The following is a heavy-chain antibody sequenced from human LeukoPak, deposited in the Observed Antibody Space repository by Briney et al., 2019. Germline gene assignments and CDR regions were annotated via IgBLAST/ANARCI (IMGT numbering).Heavy chain of an antibody. CDR3: ARVTFGDYLGDY. Sequence: GASVKVSCKASGHTFTGYYIHWARQTPGQGLEWMGWINPNSGGTNYAQKFQGRVTMTRDTSITTAYMELRGLRSDDTAVYYCARVTFGDYLGDYWGQGTLVTVSS. D-gene: IGHD4-17*01. J-gene: IGHJ4*02. V-gene: IGHV1-2*02. CDR2: INPNSGGT. CDR1: GHTFTGYY.